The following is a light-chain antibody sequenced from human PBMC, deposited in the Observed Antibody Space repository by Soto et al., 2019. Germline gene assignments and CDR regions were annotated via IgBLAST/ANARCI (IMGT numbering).Light chain of an antibody. CDR2: KAS. J-gene: IGKJ1*01. V-gene: IGKV1-5*03. CDR3: QHHISYPRT. Sequence: DIQMTQSPTSLSASVGDRVTITCRASQDIRNFVAWYQQKPGKAPNLLIYKASSLASGVPLRFSGSGSGTEFTLTISSLQPEDFATYYCQHHISYPRTFGQGTKVEIK. CDR1: QDIRNF.